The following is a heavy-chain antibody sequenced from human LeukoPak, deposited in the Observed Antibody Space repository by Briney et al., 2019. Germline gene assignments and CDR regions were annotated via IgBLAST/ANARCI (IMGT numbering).Heavy chain of an antibody. CDR1: GGSFSGYY. CDR3: ARHLAAAVFY. CDR2: IYYSGST. Sequence: SETLSLTCAVYGGSFSGYYWSWIRQPPGKGLEWIGSIYYSGSTYYNPSLKSRVTISVDTSKNQFSLKLSSVTAADTAVYYCARHLAAAVFYWGQGTLVTVSS. J-gene: IGHJ4*02. V-gene: IGHV4-34*01. D-gene: IGHD6-13*01.